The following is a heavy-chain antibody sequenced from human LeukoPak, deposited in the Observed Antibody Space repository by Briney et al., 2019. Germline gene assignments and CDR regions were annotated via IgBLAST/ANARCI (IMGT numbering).Heavy chain of an antibody. V-gene: IGHV4-4*02. Sequence: PSETLSLTCAVSGVSTSSNIWWSWIRQPPGKGLEWIGEIHHDGRTNYDPPLRSRVTISVDKSKNQFSLMLSAVTATDTAVYYCAAQGGWYQDYWGQGSLVTVSS. CDR2: IHHDGRT. D-gene: IGHD6-19*01. CDR3: AAQGGWYQDY. J-gene: IGHJ4*02. CDR1: GVSTSSNIW.